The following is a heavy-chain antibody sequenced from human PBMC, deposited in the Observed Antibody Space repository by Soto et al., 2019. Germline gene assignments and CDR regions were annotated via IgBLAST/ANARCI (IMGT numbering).Heavy chain of an antibody. D-gene: IGHD6-19*01. Sequence: SETLSLTCTVSGGSVSSGSYYWSWIRQPPGKGLEWIGYIYYSGSANYNPSLKSRVTISVDTSKNQFSLKLSSVTAADTAVYYCARGSGDSSGWYSYYYYYYGMDVWGQGTTVTVPS. CDR3: ARGSGDSSGWYSYYYYYYGMDV. CDR2: IYYSGSA. V-gene: IGHV4-61*01. CDR1: GGSVSSGSYY. J-gene: IGHJ6*02.